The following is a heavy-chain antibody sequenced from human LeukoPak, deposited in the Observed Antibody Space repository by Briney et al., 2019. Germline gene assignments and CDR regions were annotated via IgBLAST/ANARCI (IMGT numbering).Heavy chain of an antibody. V-gene: IGHV1-69*05. Sequence: SVNVSCKASGGTFSSYAISWVRQAPGQGLEWMGGIIPIFGTANYAQKFQGRVTITTDDSTSTAYMELSSLRSEDTAVYYCATCADFWSGYCGWFDPWGQGTLVTVSS. D-gene: IGHD3-3*01. CDR2: IIPIFGTA. J-gene: IGHJ5*02. CDR1: GGTFSSYA. CDR3: ATCADFWSGYCGWFDP.